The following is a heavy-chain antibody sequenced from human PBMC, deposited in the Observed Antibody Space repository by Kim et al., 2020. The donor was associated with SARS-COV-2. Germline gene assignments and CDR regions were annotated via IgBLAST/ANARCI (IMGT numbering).Heavy chain of an antibody. CDR2: GGP. V-gene: IGHV1-2*02. CDR3: AGGGGLTGY. J-gene: IGHJ4*02. Sequence: GGPNYAQKFQGRVTMTRDTSISTAYMELSRLRSDDTAVYYCAGGGGLTGYWGQGTLVTVSS. D-gene: IGHD3-16*01.